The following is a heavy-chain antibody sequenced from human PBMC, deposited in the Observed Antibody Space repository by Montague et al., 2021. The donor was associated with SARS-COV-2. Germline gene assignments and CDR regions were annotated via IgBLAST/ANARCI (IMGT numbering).Heavy chain of an antibody. V-gene: IGHV4-39*01. Sequence: IYYSGSTYYNRSLKSRVTISVDTSKNQFSLKLSSVTAADTAVSYCAGTPSGITAAGTVAAFDMGGQGTMVTVSS. CDR3: AGTPSGITAAGTVAAFDM. D-gene: IGHD6-13*01. J-gene: IGHJ3*02. CDR2: IYYSGST.